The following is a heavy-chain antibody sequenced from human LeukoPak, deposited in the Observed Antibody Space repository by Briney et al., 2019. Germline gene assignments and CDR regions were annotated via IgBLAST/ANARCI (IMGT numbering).Heavy chain of an antibody. CDR1: GYTFTGYY. V-gene: IGHV1-2*02. CDR2: INPNSGGT. D-gene: IGHD2-21*01. J-gene: IGHJ3*02. Sequence: ASVKVSCKASGYTFTGYYMHWVRQAPGQGLEWMGWINPNSGGTNYAQKFQGRVTMTRDTSISTAYMELSRLRSDDTAVYYCASNREYCGGDCYSYGAFDIWGQGTMVTVSS. CDR3: ASNREYCGGDCYSYGAFDI.